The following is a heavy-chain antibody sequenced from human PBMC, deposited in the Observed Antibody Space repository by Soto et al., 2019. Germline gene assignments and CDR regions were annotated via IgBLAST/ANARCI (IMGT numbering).Heavy chain of an antibody. V-gene: IGHV3-48*02. Sequence: GGSLRLSCAASGFTFSNYKMNWVRQAPGKGLEWVSYISGSSSTTYYADSVKGRFTISRDNAKNSLYLQMNSLRDEDTAVYRCARGLRSDFDESEYYYFYGMDVWGQGTTVTVSS. J-gene: IGHJ6*02. CDR1: GFTFSNYK. CDR3: ARGLRSDFDESEYYYFYGMDV. CDR2: ISGSSSTT. D-gene: IGHD3-9*01.